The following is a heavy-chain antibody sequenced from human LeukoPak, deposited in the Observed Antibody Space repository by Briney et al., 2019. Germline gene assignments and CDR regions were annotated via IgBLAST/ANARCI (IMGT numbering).Heavy chain of an antibody. J-gene: IGHJ4*02. CDR3: ARGVVYDFFDY. CDR1: GGSFSGYY. V-gene: IGHV4-34*01. CDR2: INHSGST. D-gene: IGHD3-3*01. Sequence: PSETLSLTCAVYGGSFSGYYWSWIRQPPGKGLEWIGEINHSGSTNYNPSLKSRVTISVDTSKNQFSLKLSSVTAADTAVYYCARGVVYDFFDYWGQGTLVIVSS.